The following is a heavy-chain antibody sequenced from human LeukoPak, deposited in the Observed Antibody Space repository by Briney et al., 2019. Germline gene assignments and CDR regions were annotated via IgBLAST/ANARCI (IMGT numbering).Heavy chain of an antibody. CDR1: GYTFTGYY. V-gene: IGHV1-24*01. J-gene: IGHJ3*02. Sequence: ASVKVSCKASGYTFTGYYMHWVRQAPGKGLEWMGGFDPEDGETIYAQKFQGRVTMTEDTSTDTAYMELSSLRSEDTAVYYCATPVIAVAGTDVNHAFDIWGQGTMVTVSS. CDR3: ATPVIAVAGTDVNHAFDI. D-gene: IGHD6-19*01. CDR2: FDPEDGET.